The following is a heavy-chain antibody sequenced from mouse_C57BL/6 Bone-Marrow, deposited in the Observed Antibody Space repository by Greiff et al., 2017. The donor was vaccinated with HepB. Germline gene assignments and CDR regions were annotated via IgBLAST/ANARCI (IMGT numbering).Heavy chain of an antibody. CDR3: ARSGLRRGY. D-gene: IGHD2-4*01. CDR2: ISYDGSN. J-gene: IGHJ2*01. CDR1: GYSITGGYY. Sequence: EVQLQQSGPGLVKPSQSLSLTCSVTGYSITGGYYWNWIRQFPGNKLEWMGYISYDGSNNYNPSLKNRISITRDTSKNQFFLKLNSVTTEDTATYYCARSGLRRGYWGQGTTLTVSS. V-gene: IGHV3-6*01.